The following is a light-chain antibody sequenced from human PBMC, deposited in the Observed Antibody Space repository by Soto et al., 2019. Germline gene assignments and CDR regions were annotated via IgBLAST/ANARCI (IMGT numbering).Light chain of an antibody. CDR1: QSVSSSY. J-gene: IGKJ1*01. Sequence: EIVLTQSPGTVSLSPGERATLSCRASQSVSSSYLAWYQQKPGQAPRLLIYGASSRATAIPDRFSGSGSGTDFTLTISRLEPEDFAMYYCQQSSSSPWTFGQGTKVEIK. CDR3: QQSSSSPWT. CDR2: GAS. V-gene: IGKV3-20*01.